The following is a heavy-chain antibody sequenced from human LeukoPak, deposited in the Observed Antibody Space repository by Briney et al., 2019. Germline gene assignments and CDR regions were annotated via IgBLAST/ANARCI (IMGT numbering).Heavy chain of an antibody. CDR2: IYYSGST. V-gene: IGHV4-39*07. Sequence: SETLSLTCTVSGGSISSSSYYWGWIRQPPGKGLEWIGSIYYSGSTNYNPSLKSRVTISVDTSKNQFSLKLSSVTAADTAVYYCASLYSGYDPYYYYYYMDVWGKGTTVTVSS. D-gene: IGHD5-12*01. J-gene: IGHJ6*03. CDR1: GGSISSSSYY. CDR3: ASLYSGYDPYYYYYYMDV.